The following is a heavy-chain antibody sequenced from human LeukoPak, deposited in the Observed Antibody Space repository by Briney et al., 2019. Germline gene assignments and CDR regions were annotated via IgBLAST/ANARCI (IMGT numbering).Heavy chain of an antibody. D-gene: IGHD2-21*02. CDR1: GFTFSSYG. V-gene: IGHV3-30*02. J-gene: IGHJ3*02. CDR3: ARGTHIVVVTAILPPDAFDI. CDR2: IRYDGSNK. Sequence: GGSLRLSCAASGFTFSSYGMHWVRQAPGKGLEWVAFIRYDGSNKYYADSVKGRFTISRDNSKNTLYLQMGSLRAEDMAVYYCARGTHIVVVTAILPPDAFDIWGQGTMVTVSS.